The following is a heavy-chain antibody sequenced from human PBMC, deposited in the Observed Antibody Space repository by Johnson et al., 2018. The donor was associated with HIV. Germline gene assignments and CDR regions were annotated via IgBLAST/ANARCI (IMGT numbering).Heavy chain of an antibody. CDR1: GFSFSTYA. Sequence: QVQLVESGGGVVQPGRSLRLSCAASGFSFSTYAMHWVRQAPGKGLEWVALISSDGNNKYYSDSVKGRFTVSRDKSKNTLYLQMNSLRGDDTAVYYCARAHVSSSSSIDAFDIWGQGTMVTVSS. CDR3: ARAHVSSSSSIDAFDI. D-gene: IGHD6-6*01. CDR2: ISSDGNNK. J-gene: IGHJ3*02. V-gene: IGHV3-30*04.